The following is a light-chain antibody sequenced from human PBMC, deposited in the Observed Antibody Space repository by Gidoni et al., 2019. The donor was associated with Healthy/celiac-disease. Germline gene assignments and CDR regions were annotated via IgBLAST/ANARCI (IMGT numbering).Light chain of an antibody. V-gene: IGKV1-39*01. CDR1: QSISSY. J-gene: IGKJ3*01. CDR3: QQSYSTPFT. Sequence: DIQMTQSPSSLSASVGDRVTITCRASQSISSYLNWYQQKPGKAPKLLFYDASSLQSGVPSRFSGSGSGTDFTLTISSLQPEDFATYYCQQSYSTPFTFGPGTKVDIK. CDR2: DAS.